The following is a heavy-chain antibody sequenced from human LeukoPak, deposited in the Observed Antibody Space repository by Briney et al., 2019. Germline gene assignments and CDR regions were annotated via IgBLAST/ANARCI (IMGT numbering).Heavy chain of an antibody. J-gene: IGHJ4*02. CDR1: GFTFSNYA. CDR3: ARRAGAYSHPYDY. Sequence: GGSLRLSCAASGFTFSNYAVNWVRQAPGKGLEWVSIISGSGGNTYYTDSVKGRFTISRDNSKNTLYLQMNSLRAEDTAVYYCARRAGAYSHPYDYWGQGTLVTVSS. V-gene: IGHV3-23*01. CDR2: ISGSGGNT. D-gene: IGHD4/OR15-4a*01.